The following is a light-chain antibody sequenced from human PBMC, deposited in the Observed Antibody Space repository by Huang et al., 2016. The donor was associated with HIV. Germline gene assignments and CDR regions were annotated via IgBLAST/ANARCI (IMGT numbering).Light chain of an antibody. CDR3: HQYNNWLLS. V-gene: IGKV3-15*01. CDR2: GSS. Sequence: EIVMTQSPATLSVSPGQRVTLSCRANRSVSTNLAWYQQRHGQAPRLLIDGSSTRAPGIPARFSDSGSGTDFSLTISSLQSEDFALYYCHQYNNWLLSFGGGTRV. CDR1: RSVSTN. J-gene: IGKJ4*01.